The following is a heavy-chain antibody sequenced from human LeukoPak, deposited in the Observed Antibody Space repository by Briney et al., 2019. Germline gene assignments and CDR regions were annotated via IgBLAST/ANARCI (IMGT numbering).Heavy chain of an antibody. J-gene: IGHJ4*02. CDR2: IYSGGST. V-gene: IGHV3-53*01. Sequence: GGSLRLSCAAPGFTVSSNYMSWVRHAPGKGLESVSVIYSGGSTYHADSVKGRFTISRDNSKNTLFLQMNTLSAEDTAVYYCARLVGITYFDYWGQGTLVTVSS. CDR3: ARLVGITYFDY. CDR1: GFTVSSNY. D-gene: IGHD2-15*01.